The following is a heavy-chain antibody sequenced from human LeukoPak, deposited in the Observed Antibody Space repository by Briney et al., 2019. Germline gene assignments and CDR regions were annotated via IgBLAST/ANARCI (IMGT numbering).Heavy chain of an antibody. CDR1: GFTFSSYA. D-gene: IGHD6-19*01. J-gene: IGHJ4*02. V-gene: IGHV3-23*01. CDR3: ARGGVYSSGSYYLYYFDY. Sequence: GGSLRLSCAASGFTFSSYAMSWVRQAPGKGLEWVSSISASGGSTYYADSVKGRFTISRDNSKNTLYLQMNSLRAEDTAVYYCARGGVYSSGSYYLYYFDYWGQGTLVTVSS. CDR2: ISASGGST.